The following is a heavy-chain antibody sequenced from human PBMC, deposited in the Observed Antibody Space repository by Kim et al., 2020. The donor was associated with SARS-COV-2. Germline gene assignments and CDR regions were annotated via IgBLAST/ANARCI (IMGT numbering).Heavy chain of an antibody. V-gene: IGHV1-2*02. CDR2: INPNSGGT. CDR3: ARATPIGVRGVILNFDY. D-gene: IGHD3-10*01. J-gene: IGHJ4*02. CDR1: GYTFTGYY. Sequence: ASVKVSCKASGYTFTGYYMHWVRQAPGQGLEWMGWINPNSGGTNYAQKFQGRVTMTRDTSISTAYMELSRLRSDDTAVYYCARATPIGVRGVILNFDYWGQGTLVTVSS.